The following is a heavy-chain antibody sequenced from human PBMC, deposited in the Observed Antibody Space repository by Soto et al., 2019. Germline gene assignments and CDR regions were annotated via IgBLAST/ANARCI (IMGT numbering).Heavy chain of an antibody. Sequence: ASVKVDCKTSGYTFTSYDINWVRQVTGQGLEWMGWMNPNSGNTGYAQKFQGRVTMTRNTSISTAFMELRSLRSDDTAVYYCARIAYFSITTSSFPSRYNIGVNNPFRCRHAWGHGTTITAS. CDR3: ARIAYFSITTSSFPSRYNIGVNNPFRCRHA. J-gene: IGHJ6*02. CDR2: MNPNSGNT. V-gene: IGHV1-8*01. CDR1: GYTFTSYD. D-gene: IGHD2-2*01.